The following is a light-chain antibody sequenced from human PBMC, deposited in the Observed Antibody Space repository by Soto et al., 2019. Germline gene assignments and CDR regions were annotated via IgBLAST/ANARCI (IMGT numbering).Light chain of an antibody. CDR2: SAS. CDR3: QQADTFPIT. Sequence: DIQMTQSPSSVSGSVGDRVTITCQASQGISRSLAWYQQKPGKAPKLLIYSASSLQSGVPSRFSGSGFGTDFTLTISSLQPEDFATYYCQQADTFPITFGQGTRLEI. J-gene: IGKJ5*01. CDR1: QGISRS. V-gene: IGKV1D-12*01.